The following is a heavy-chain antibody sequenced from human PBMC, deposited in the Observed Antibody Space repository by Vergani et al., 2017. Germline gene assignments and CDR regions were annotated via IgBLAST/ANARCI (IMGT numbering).Heavy chain of an antibody. CDR3: TARRTGRDPFGV. V-gene: IGHV3-9*01. Sequence: EVQLVESGGGLVQPGRSLRLSCAAPGFNFDNYAMHWVRQAPGKGLEWVSGINDNSAIIIYADSVRGRFTISRDNAKKSLYLQMNSLKTDDTALYYCTARRTGRDPFGVWGRGTLVTVSS. CDR2: INDNSAII. J-gene: IGHJ3*01. D-gene: IGHD1-14*01. CDR1: GFNFDNYA.